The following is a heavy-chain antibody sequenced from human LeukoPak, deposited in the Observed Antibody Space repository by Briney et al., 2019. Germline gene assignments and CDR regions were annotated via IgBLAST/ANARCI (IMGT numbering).Heavy chain of an antibody. CDR3: ATGSGLWSPDY. J-gene: IGHJ4*02. V-gene: IGHV3-74*01. CDR1: GFTFSRYW. D-gene: IGHD5-18*01. CDR2: IDNEGSST. Sequence: PGGSLRLSCAASGFTFSRYWMHWVRQAPGKGLVWVSRIDNEGSSTSYADSVKGRFTISRDNAKNRLYVQMNSLRVEDTAVYYCATGSGLWSPDYWGQGTLVTVSS.